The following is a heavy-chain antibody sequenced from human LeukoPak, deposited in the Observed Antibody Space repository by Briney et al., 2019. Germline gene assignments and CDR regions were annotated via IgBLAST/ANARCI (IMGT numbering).Heavy chain of an antibody. CDR2: INHSGST. V-gene: IGHV4-34*01. CDR1: GGSFSGYY. J-gene: IGHJ6*03. CDR3: ARGRGDSSSWYSYYYYYMDV. D-gene: IGHD6-13*01. Sequence: KPSETLSLTCAVYGGSFSGYYWSWIRQPPGQGLEWIGEINHSGSTNYNPSLKSRVTISVDTTKNQFSLKLSSVTAADTAVYYCARGRGDSSSWYSYYYYYMDVWGKGTTVTVSS.